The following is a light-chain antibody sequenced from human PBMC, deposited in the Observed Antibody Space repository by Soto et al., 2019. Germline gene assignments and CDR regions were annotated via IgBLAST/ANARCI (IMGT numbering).Light chain of an antibody. V-gene: IGKV1-5*03. J-gene: IGKJ4*01. CDR1: QSIGSW. CDR3: QQLNSYPLT. CDR2: KTS. Sequence: DTQITQSPSTLSASVGDRVTVTFRASQSIGSWLAWYQQKPGKAPKLLIYKTSILENGVPSRFSGSGSGTDFTLTISSLQPEDFATYYCQQLNSYPLTFGGGTKVDI.